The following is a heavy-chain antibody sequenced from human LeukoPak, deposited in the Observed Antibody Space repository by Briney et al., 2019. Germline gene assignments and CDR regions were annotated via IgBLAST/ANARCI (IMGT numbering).Heavy chain of an antibody. V-gene: IGHV3-74*01. CDR3: AIMGPLAYSSSWYSILSPPDY. D-gene: IGHD6-13*01. J-gene: IGHJ4*02. Sequence: QPGGSLRLSCTASGFAFSTHWMHWVRQPPGKGLVWVSRFNTDGSTTIPADSVKGRYPISRDNAKNSLYLQMNSLSAEDTAVYYCAIMGPLAYSSSWYSILSPPDYWGQGTLVTVSS. CDR2: FNTDGSTT. CDR1: GFAFSTHW.